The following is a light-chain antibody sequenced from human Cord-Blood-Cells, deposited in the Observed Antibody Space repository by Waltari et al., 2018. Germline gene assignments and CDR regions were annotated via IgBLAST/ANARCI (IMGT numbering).Light chain of an antibody. Sequence: EIVLTQSPATLSFSPGERATLSCRASPSVSNYLAWYQQKPGQAPSLLISGTSNRATGIPARFSGSGSGTDFTLTISSLEPEDFAVYYCQQRSNWRGTFGQGTKLEIK. J-gene: IGKJ2*01. CDR1: PSVSNY. CDR3: QQRSNWRGT. V-gene: IGKV3-11*01. CDR2: GTS.